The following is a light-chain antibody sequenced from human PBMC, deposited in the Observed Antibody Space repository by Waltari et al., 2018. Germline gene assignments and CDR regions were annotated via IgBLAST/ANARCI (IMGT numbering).Light chain of an antibody. CDR3: SSYAGNDLVI. Sequence: QSALTQPASVSGSPGQSITISCTGTNSDVGSYNYVPWYQQHPGKAPKLRIYEVTNRPSGLSNRFSGSKSGNTASLTITELQAEDEADYYCSSYAGNDLVIFGGGIKLTVL. CDR2: EVT. J-gene: IGLJ2*01. CDR1: NSDVGSYNY. V-gene: IGLV2-14*01.